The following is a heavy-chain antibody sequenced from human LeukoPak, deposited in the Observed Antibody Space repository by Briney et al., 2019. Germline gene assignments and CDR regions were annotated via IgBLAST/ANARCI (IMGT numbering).Heavy chain of an antibody. J-gene: IGHJ4*02. CDR3: AGLYSSSVYFDY. CDR2: VHYIGST. CDR1: GGSISSSSYY. Sequence: SETLSLTCTVSGGSISSSSYYWGWIRQPPGKGLEWIGSVHYIGSTYYNPSLKSRVTISVDTSKTQFSLKLRSVTAADTALYYCAGLYSSSVYFDYWGQGTLVTVSS. V-gene: IGHV4-39*01. D-gene: IGHD6-6*01.